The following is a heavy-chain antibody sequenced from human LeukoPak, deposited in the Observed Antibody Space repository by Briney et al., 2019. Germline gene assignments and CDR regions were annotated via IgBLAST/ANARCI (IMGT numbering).Heavy chain of an antibody. J-gene: IGHJ4*02. CDR3: ARERTYDFWSGSFDY. V-gene: IGHV4-34*01. Sequence: PSETLSLTCAVYGGSFSGYYWSWIRQPPGKGPEWIGEINHSGSTNYNPSLKSRVTISVDTSKNQFSLKLSSVTAADTAVYYCARERTYDFWSGSFDYWGQGTLVTVSS. CDR1: GGSFSGYY. CDR2: INHSGST. D-gene: IGHD3-3*01.